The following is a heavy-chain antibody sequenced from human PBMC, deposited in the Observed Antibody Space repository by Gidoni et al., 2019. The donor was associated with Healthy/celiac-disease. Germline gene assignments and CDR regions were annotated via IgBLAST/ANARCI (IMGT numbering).Heavy chain of an antibody. D-gene: IGHD3-22*01. CDR1: GGSISSSNW. J-gene: IGHJ3*02. CDR3: ASYDSSGYYMGNAFDI. V-gene: IGHV4-4*02. CDR2: LHHSGST. Sequence: QVQLQESGPGLVKPSGTLSITYAAPGGSISSSNWWSWVRQPPGKGLEWIGELHHSGSTNYNPSLKSRVTISVDKSKNQFSLKLSSVTAADTAVYYCASYDSSGYYMGNAFDIWGQGTMVTVSS.